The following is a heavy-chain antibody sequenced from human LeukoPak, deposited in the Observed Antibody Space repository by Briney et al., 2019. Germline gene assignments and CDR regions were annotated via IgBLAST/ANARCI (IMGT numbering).Heavy chain of an antibody. CDR1: RFTVSTNY. Sequence: PGGSLRLSCAASRFTVSTNYMSWVRQAPGKGLEWVSLIDSGGFTYYADSVKGRFTISRDNSKNTLYLQMNSLRAEDTAVYYCARRAGAYSHPYDYWGQGTLVTVSS. V-gene: IGHV3-66*04. CDR3: ARRAGAYSHPYDY. J-gene: IGHJ4*02. D-gene: IGHD4/OR15-4a*01. CDR2: IDSGGFT.